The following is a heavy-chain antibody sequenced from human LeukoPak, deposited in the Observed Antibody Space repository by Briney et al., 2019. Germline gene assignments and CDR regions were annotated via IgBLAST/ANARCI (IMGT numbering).Heavy chain of an antibody. CDR3: ARDSPWFAESFFYGMDV. D-gene: IGHD3-10*01. CDR2: IWYDGSHK. Sequence: GGSLRLSCAASGFTFGSYAMNWVRQAPGKGLEWVAVIWYDGSHKYYGDSVKGRFTISRDNSKNTLYLQMNSLRAEDTAVYYCARDSPWFAESFFYGMDVWGQGTTVIVSS. J-gene: IGHJ6*02. V-gene: IGHV3-33*08. CDR1: GFTFGSYA.